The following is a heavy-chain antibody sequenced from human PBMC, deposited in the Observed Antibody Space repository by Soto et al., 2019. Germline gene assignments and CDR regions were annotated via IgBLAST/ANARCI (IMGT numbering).Heavy chain of an antibody. CDR3: ARGYGGNHYYYGMDV. CDR2: INPNSGGT. V-gene: IGHV1-2*04. CDR1: GYTFTGYY. Sequence: GASVKVSCKASGYTFTGYYMHWVRQAPGQGLEWMGWINPNSGGTNYAQKFQGWVTMTRDTSISTAYMELSRLRSDDTAVYYCARGYGGNHYYYGMDVWGQGTTVTVSS. J-gene: IGHJ6*02. D-gene: IGHD2-15*01.